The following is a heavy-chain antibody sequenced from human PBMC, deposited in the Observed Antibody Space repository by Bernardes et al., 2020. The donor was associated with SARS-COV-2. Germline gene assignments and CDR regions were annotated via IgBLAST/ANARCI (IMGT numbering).Heavy chain of an antibody. CDR2: IYHSGSA. J-gene: IGHJ4*02. CDR3: ARVSTTATRGIDY. Sequence: SETLSLTCAVSGGSISSGGYSWNWIRQPPGKGLEWIGYIYHSGSAYYSPCLKSRVIMSVDRSKNLFSLKLTSVTAADTAVYYCARVSTTATRGIDYWGQGTLVTVSS. D-gene: IGHD3-10*01. CDR1: GGSISSGGYS. V-gene: IGHV4-30-2*01.